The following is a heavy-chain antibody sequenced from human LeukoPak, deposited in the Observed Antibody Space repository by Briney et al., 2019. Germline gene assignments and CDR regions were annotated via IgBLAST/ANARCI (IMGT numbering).Heavy chain of an antibody. CDR1: GYTFTSYY. V-gene: IGHV1-46*01. J-gene: IGHJ6*02. D-gene: IGHD6-6*01. CDR2: INPSGGST. CDR3: ARDPSSSFYYYYYGMDV. Sequence: ASVKVSCKASGYTFTSYYMHWVRQAPGQGLEWMGIINPSGGSTSYAQKFQGRVTMTRDTSTSTAYMELSSLRSEDTAVYYCARDPSSSFYYYYYGMDVWGQGTTVTVSS.